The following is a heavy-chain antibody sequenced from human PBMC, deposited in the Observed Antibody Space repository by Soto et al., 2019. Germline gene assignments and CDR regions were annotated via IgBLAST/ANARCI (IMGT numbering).Heavy chain of an antibody. CDR2: FYTMGST. V-gene: IGHV4-4*07. CDR3: ARVRDYGLGTNRHYYGMDV. CDR1: GGSISGYY. D-gene: IGHD3-10*01. J-gene: IGHJ6*02. Sequence: QVQLQESGPGLVKSSETLSLTCTVSGGSISGYYWSWIRQPAGKGLEWIGRFYTMGSTNYNPSLRSRVTMSVDTSKNEFSLKVSSVTAADTAVYFWARVRDYGLGTNRHYYGMDVWGQGTTVTVSS.